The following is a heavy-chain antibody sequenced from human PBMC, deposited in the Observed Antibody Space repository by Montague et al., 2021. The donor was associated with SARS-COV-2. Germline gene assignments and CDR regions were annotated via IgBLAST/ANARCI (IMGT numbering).Heavy chain of an antibody. V-gene: IGHV4-59*08. Sequence: SETLSLTCTVSGGSISNYHWNWIRQPPGKGLKWIAYIYYSGSTNYNPSLQSRVTISVDTSRNQFSLRLTSVTAADTAVYYCARQLRVRRTWQVGDYNHYGMDVWGQGTTVSVSS. D-gene: IGHD3-10*01. J-gene: IGHJ6*02. CDR2: IYYSGST. CDR1: GGSISNYH. CDR3: ARQLRVRRTWQVGDYNHYGMDV.